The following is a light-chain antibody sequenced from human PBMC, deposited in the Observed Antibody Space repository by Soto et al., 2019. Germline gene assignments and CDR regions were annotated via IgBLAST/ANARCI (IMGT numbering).Light chain of an antibody. V-gene: IGKV3-20*01. Sequence: EIVLTQSPGTLSLSPGERATLSCRASQTFSNSFLSWFQQIPGQAPRLLIYGASMRATGIPDRFSGSGSGTDFTLTISRLEPEDFAVYYCQQYGSSVTFGQGTKVDIK. CDR1: QTFSNSF. J-gene: IGKJ1*01. CDR3: QQYGSSVT. CDR2: GAS.